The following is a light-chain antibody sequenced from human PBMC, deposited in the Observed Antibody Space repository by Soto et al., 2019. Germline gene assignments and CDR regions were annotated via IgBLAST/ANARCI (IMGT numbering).Light chain of an antibody. Sequence: EIVLTQSPGTLSLSPGERATLSCRASQSVSNNYLTWYQQKPGQAPRLLIYGASSRATGIPDRFSGYGSGTDFTLTISRLEPEDFAVYYCLQYDSAPRTFGQGTKVEIK. V-gene: IGKV3-20*01. J-gene: IGKJ1*01. CDR1: QSVSNNY. CDR3: LQYDSAPRT. CDR2: GAS.